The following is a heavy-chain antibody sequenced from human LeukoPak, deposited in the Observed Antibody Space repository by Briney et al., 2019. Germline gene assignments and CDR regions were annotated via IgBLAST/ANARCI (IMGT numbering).Heavy chain of an antibody. CDR2: TSAYNGNT. J-gene: IGHJ4*02. V-gene: IGHV1-18*01. CDR3: ARDPAQYRGSSGHFDY. Sequence: ASVKVSCKASGYTFTSYGISWVRQAPGQGLEWMGWTSAYNGNTNYAQKLQGRVTMTTDTSTSTAYMELRSLRSDDTAVYYCARDPAQYRGSSGHFDYWSQGTLVTVSS. CDR1: GYTFTSYG. D-gene: IGHD1-26*01.